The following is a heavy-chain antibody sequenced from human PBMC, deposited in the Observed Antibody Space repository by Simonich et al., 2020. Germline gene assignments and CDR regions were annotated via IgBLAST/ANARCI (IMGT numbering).Heavy chain of an antibody. J-gene: IGHJ5*02. Sequence: QVQLQQWGAGLLKPSETLSLNCAVYGGSFSGYYWSWIRQPPGKGLEWIGEINHSGSTNANPSLKVRDTISVYTSKNQFSLKLSCVTAANAAVYYCARCGFVNYDILTGDHNWFDRWGQGTLVTVSA. D-gene: IGHD3-9*01. CDR1: GGSFSGYY. V-gene: IGHV4-34*01. CDR2: INHSGST. CDR3: ARCGFVNYDILTGDHNWFDR.